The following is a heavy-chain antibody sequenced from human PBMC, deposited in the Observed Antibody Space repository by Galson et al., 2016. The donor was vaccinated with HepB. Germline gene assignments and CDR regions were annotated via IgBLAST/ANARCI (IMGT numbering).Heavy chain of an antibody. CDR3: ATGGSRGISDAFGF. D-gene: IGHD3-16*01. Sequence: SLRLSCAASGFTFSNYWMSWVRQAPGKGLECVANLKQDGSDKYSVDSVMGRFTISRDNAKNSLYLQMNSLSAEDTAVYYCATGGSRGISDAFGFWGQGTMVTVSS. CDR2: LKQDGSDK. V-gene: IGHV3-7*01. J-gene: IGHJ3*01. CDR1: GFTFSNYW.